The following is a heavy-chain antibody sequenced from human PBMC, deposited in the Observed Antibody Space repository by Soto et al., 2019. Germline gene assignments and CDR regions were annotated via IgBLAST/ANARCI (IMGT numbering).Heavy chain of an antibody. V-gene: IGHV3-30*03. Sequence: QIQLVESGGDVVQPGKSLRLSCAASGFNFGFFGMHWVRQAPGKGLEWVAFISGDGINTQYADSVRGRFTLSSDYSRKTMYLQMDSLRDEDTALYYIARGNLSVDFDSWGLGTLVTVSS. CDR1: GFNFGFFG. CDR3: ARGNLSVDFDS. J-gene: IGHJ4*02. CDR2: ISGDGINT.